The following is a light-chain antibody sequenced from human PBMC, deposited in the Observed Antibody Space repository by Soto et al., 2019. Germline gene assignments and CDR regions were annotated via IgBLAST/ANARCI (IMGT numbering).Light chain of an antibody. CDR3: SSYAGSNNWV. J-gene: IGLJ2*01. V-gene: IGLV2-8*01. Sequence: QSVLTQPASVSGSPGQSVTISCTGASSDVADYNYVSWYQQHPGKAPKLMIYEVTKRPSGVPDRFSGSKSGNTAFLTVSGLQAEDESDYYCSSYAGSNNWVFGGGTKVTVL. CDR1: SSDVADYNY. CDR2: EVT.